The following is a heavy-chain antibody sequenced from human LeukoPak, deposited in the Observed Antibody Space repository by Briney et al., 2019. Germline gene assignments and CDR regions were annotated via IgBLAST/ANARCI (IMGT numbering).Heavy chain of an antibody. CDR3: VRDDAVGATTYWYFDL. J-gene: IGHJ2*01. Sequence: PGGSLRLSCAASGFTFSSYSMNWVRQAPGKGLEWVSSISSSSSYIYYADSVKGRFTISRDNAKNSLYLQMNSLRAEDTAVYYCVRDDAVGATTYWYFDLWGRGTLVTVSS. D-gene: IGHD1-26*01. CDR2: ISSSSSYI. V-gene: IGHV3-21*01. CDR1: GFTFSSYS.